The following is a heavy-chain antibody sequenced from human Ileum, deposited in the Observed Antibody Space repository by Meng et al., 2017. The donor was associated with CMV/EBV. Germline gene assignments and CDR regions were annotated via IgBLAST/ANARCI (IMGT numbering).Heavy chain of an antibody. J-gene: IGHJ4*02. CDR1: GFTFSNYA. CDR3: AKRNAFFDS. CDR2: ISASGGDT. Sequence: LSCAACGFTFSNYAVSWVRQAPGKGLEWVSAISASGGDTFYADSVKGRFTISRDNSKDTLYLQMNSLRAADTAVYYCAKRNAFFDSWGQGTLVTVSS. V-gene: IGHV3-23*01.